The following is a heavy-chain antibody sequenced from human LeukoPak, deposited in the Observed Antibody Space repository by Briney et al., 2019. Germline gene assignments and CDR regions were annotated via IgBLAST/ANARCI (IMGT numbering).Heavy chain of an antibody. V-gene: IGHV1-69*13. Sequence: SVKVSCKASGGTFSSYAISWARQAPGQGLEWMGGIIPIFGTANYAQKFQGRVTITADESTSTAYMELSSLRSEDTAVYYCARVSGSSVPDAFDIWGQGTMVTVSS. D-gene: IGHD1-26*01. J-gene: IGHJ3*02. CDR3: ARVSGSSVPDAFDI. CDR2: IIPIFGTA. CDR1: GGTFSSYA.